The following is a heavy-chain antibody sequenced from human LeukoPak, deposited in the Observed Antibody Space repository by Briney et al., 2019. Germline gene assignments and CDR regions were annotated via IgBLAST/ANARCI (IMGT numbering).Heavy chain of an antibody. V-gene: IGHV4-59*01. CDR2: IYYSGST. CDR1: GGSISSYY. J-gene: IGHJ4*02. D-gene: IGHD5-24*01. CDR3: APGEMATIYIL. Sequence: NSSETLSLTCTVPGGSISSYYWNWIRQPPGKGLEWIGYIYYSGSTNYNPSLKSRVTISVDTSKNQFSLKLSSVTAADTAVYYCAPGEMATIYILWGQGTLVTVSS.